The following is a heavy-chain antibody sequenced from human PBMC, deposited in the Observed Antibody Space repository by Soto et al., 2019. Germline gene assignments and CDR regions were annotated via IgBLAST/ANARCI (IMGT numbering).Heavy chain of an antibody. J-gene: IGHJ6*02. CDR2: IYHSGST. D-gene: IGHD5-12*01. CDR1: GGSISSINW. CDR3: ARGGGPDIAYGMDV. Sequence: PSETLSLTCDVSGGSISSINWWSWVRQPPGKGLKWIGEIYHSGSTTYNPSLTSRVTISVDKSKNQFSLKLKSVTAADTAIYYCARGGGPDIAYGMDVWGQGTTVTVSS. V-gene: IGHV4-4*02.